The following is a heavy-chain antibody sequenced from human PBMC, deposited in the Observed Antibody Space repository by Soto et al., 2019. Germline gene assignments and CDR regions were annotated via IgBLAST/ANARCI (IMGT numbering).Heavy chain of an antibody. Sequence: PGESLKISWAASGFTFSNAWINWVRQAPGKGLEWVGRIKSKTDGGTTDYAAPVKGRFTISRDDSKNTLYLQMNSLKTEDTAVYYCTTVALVAARPNYYYYGMDVWGQGTTVTVSS. CDR1: GFTFSNAW. J-gene: IGHJ6*02. CDR2: IKSKTDGGTT. D-gene: IGHD6-6*01. V-gene: IGHV3-15*07. CDR3: TTVALVAARPNYYYYGMDV.